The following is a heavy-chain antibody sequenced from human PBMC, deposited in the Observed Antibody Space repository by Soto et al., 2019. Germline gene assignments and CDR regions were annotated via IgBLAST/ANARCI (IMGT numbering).Heavy chain of an antibody. V-gene: IGHV4-34*01. D-gene: IGHD3-16*01. J-gene: IGHJ6*02. CDR2: INHSGST. CDR3: ARQWGKAWAFYYYYGMDV. CDR1: GGSFSGYY. Sequence: ETLSLTCAVYGGSFSGYYWSWIRQPPGKGLEWIGEINHSGSTNYNPSLKSRVTISVDTSKNQFSLKLSSVTAADTAVYYCARQWGKAWAFYYYYGMDVWGQGTTVTVSS.